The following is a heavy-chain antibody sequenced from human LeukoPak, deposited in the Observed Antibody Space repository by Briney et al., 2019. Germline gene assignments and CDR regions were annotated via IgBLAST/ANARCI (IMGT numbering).Heavy chain of an antibody. J-gene: IGHJ3*02. CDR2: IYHSGST. D-gene: IGHD3-10*01. Sequence: SETLSLTCTVSDGSITSSNWWSWVRQPPGKGLEWIGEIYHSGSTNYNPSLKSRVTISVDKSKNQFSLNLSSVTAADTAVYYCARSDGYGLVGIWGQGTMVTVSS. CDR3: ARSDGYGLVGI. V-gene: IGHV4-4*02. CDR1: DGSITSSNW.